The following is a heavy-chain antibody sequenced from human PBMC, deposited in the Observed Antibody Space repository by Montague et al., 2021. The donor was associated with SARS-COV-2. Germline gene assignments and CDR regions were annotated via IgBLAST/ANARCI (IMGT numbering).Heavy chain of an antibody. CDR3: ARLVGVESNRRDYFNY. D-gene: IGHD1-14*01. CDR1: GFPFSNYY. V-gene: IGHV3-11*03. J-gene: IGHJ4*02. Sequence: FLRLSCAASGFPFSNYYMSWIRQASGKGLEWVSYISGRGSYTDYADSVKGRFTISRDNARKSLYLEMNSLRAEDTAVYYCARLVGVESNRRDYFNYWGQGTLVTVSS. CDR2: ISGRGSYT.